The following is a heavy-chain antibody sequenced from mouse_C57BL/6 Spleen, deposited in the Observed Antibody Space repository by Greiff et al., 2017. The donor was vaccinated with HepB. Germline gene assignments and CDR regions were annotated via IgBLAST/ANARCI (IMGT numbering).Heavy chain of an antibody. J-gene: IGHJ4*01. Sequence: VQLQQPGAELVRPGSSVKLSCKASGYTFTSYWMDWVKQRPGQGLEWIGNIYPSDSETHYNQKFKDKATLTVDKSSSTAYMQLSSLTSEDSAVYYCARVITKNYYAMDYWGQGTSVTVSS. CDR2: IYPSDSET. D-gene: IGHD1-1*01. CDR1: GYTFTSYW. CDR3: ARVITKNYYAMDY. V-gene: IGHV1-61*01.